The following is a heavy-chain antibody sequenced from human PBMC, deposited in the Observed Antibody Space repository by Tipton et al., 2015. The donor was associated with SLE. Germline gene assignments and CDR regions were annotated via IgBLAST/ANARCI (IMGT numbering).Heavy chain of an antibody. Sequence: SLRLSCAASGFTFSSYGMHWVRQAPGKGLEWVAFIRYDGSNKYYADSVKGRFTISRDNSKNTLYLQMNSLRAEDTAVYYCARSRGYFDAFDIWGQGTMVTVSS. CDR3: ARSRGYFDAFDI. CDR2: IRYDGSNK. CDR1: GFTFSSYG. J-gene: IGHJ3*02. D-gene: IGHD2-21*01. V-gene: IGHV3-33*01.